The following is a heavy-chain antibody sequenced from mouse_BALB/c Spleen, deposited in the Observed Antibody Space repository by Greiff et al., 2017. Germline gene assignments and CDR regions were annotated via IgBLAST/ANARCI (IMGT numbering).Heavy chain of an antibody. CDR2: ISSGSSTI. J-gene: IGHJ4*01. V-gene: IGHV5-17*02. CDR3: ARSITTALYYAMDY. Sequence: EVKLVESGGGLVQPGGSRKLSCAASGFTFSSFGMHWVRQAPEKGLEWVAYISSGSSTIYYADTVKGRFTISRDNPKNTLFLQMTSLRSEDTAMYYCARSITTALYYAMDYWGQGTSVTVSS. D-gene: IGHD1-2*01. CDR1: GFTFSSFG.